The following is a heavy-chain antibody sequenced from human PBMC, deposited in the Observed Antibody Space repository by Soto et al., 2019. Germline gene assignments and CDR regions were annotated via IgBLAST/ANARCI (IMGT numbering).Heavy chain of an antibody. D-gene: IGHD5-18*01. CDR3: AAGDSSDTGDH. CDR2: TTATLGTR. CDR1: GDTLSHYG. Sequence: QVQLVQSGAEVKKPGSSVKVSCKASGDTLSHYGVSWVRQVPGKGLERRGGTTATLGTRDYAQKCQGRMTITSDESTTTSYMELNSLTSDDTAVYYCAAGDSSDTGDHWGQGTLVTVSS. J-gene: IGHJ4*02. V-gene: IGHV1-69*01.